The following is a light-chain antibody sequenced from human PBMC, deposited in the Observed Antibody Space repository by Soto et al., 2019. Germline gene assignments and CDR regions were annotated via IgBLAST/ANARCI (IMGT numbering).Light chain of an antibody. CDR2: GNS. CDR3: QSYDSGLSVV. J-gene: IGLJ2*01. Sequence: QSVLTQPPSVSGAPGQRVTISCTGSSSNIGAGYDVHWYQQLPGTAPKLLIYGNSNRPSGVPDRFSGSKSGTSASLAITGGRAEDEADYYCQSYDSGLSVVCGGGTKLTVL. V-gene: IGLV1-40*01. CDR1: SSNIGAGYD.